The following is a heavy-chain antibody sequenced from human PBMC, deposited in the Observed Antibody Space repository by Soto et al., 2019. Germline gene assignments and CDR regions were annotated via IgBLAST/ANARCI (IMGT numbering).Heavy chain of an antibody. V-gene: IGHV3-49*03. J-gene: IGHJ6*03. CDR2: IRSKAYGGTT. Sequence: GGSLRLSCTASGFTFGDYAMSWFRQAPGKGLEWVGFIRSKAYGGTTEYAASVKGRFTISRDDSKSIAYLQMNSLKTEETAVYYCTSVDIVATISSAYYYYYMDVWGKGTTVTVSS. CDR3: TSVDIVATISSAYYYYYMDV. D-gene: IGHD5-12*01. CDR1: GFTFGDYA.